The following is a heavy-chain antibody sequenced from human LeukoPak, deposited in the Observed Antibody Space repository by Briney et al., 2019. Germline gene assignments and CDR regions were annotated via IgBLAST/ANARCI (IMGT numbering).Heavy chain of an antibody. CDR1: GFTFSSYS. D-gene: IGHD3-10*01. CDR3: AKGGRYGSGSYARAHYYGMDV. CDR2: ISGSGGST. Sequence: PGGSLRLSCAASGFTFSSYSMSWVRQAPGKGLEWVSAISGSGGSTYYADSVKGRFTISRDNSKNTLYLQMNSLRAEDTAVYYCAKGGRYGSGSYARAHYYGMDVWGQGTTVTVSS. J-gene: IGHJ6*02. V-gene: IGHV3-23*01.